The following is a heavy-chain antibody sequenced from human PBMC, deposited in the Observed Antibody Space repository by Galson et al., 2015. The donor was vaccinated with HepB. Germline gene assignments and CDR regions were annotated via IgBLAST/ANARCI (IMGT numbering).Heavy chain of an antibody. CDR2: ISAYNGNT. CDR1: GYTFTSYG. J-gene: IGHJ4*02. CDR3: ARSKGYCSSTSCYDWSKGVLFDY. V-gene: IGHV1-18*04. Sequence: SVKVSCKASGYTFTSYGISWVRQAPGQGLEWMGWISAYNGNTNYAQKFQGRVTMTRDTSISTAYMELSRLRSDDTAVYYCARSKGYCSSTSCYDWSKGVLFDYWGQGTLVTASS. D-gene: IGHD2-2*01.